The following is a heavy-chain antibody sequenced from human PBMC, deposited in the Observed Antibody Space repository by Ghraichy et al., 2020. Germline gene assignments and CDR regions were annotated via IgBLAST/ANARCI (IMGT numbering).Heavy chain of an antibody. D-gene: IGHD3-22*01. CDR1: GYTFTSYG. CDR2: ISAYNGNT. V-gene: IGHV1-18*04. CDR3: ARVLSPNYYDSSAFDY. J-gene: IGHJ4*02. Sequence: ASVKVSCKASGYTFTSYGISWVRQAPGQGLEWMGWISAYNGNTNYAQKLQGRVTMTTDTSTSTAYMELRSLRSDDTAVYYCARVLSPNYYDSSAFDYWGQGTLVTVSS.